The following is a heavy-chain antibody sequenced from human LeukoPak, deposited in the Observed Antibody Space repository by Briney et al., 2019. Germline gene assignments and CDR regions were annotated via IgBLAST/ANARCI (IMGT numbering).Heavy chain of an antibody. Sequence: SETLSLTCAVYGGSFSGYYWSWIRQPPGKGLEWIGSIYYSGSTYYNPSLKSRVTISVDTSKNQFSLKLSSVTAADTAVYYCARTIAVAGTLDYWGQGTLVTVSS. J-gene: IGHJ4*02. CDR2: IYYSGST. CDR1: GGSFSGYY. CDR3: ARTIAVAGTLDY. D-gene: IGHD6-19*01. V-gene: IGHV4-34*01.